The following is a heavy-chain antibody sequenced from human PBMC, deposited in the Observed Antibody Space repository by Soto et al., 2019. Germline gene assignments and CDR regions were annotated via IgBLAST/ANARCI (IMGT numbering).Heavy chain of an antibody. CDR3: AKDPVLGGNSNYYYYGMDV. CDR2: ISYDGSNK. Sequence: QVQLVESGGGVVQPGRSLRLSCAASGFTFSSYGMHWVRQAPGKGLEWVAVISYDGSNKYYADSVKGRFTISRDNSKNTLYLQMNSLRAEDTAVYYCAKDPVLGGNSNYYYYGMDVWGQGTTVTVSS. J-gene: IGHJ6*02. D-gene: IGHD2-21*02. V-gene: IGHV3-30*18. CDR1: GFTFSSYG.